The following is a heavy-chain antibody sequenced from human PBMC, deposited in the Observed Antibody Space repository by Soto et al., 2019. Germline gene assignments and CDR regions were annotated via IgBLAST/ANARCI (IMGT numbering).Heavy chain of an antibody. J-gene: IGHJ4*02. CDR3: ARDGTYNWV. V-gene: IGHV3-66*01. CDR1: GFTVSNNY. CDR2: IYSGGAT. Sequence: EVQLVESGGGLVQPGGSLRLSCAASGFTVSNNYMRWVRQAPGKGLEWVSLIYSGGATYYADSVKGRFTISRDNSKNTLYLQMNCLSAEDTAVYYCARDGTYNWVGGQGILVTVSS. D-gene: IGHD1-1*01.